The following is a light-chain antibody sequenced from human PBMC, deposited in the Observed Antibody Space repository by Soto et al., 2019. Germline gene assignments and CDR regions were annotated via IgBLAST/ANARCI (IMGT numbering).Light chain of an antibody. J-gene: IGLJ2*01. CDR2: NNS. Sequence: QSVLTQPPSASGTPGQRVTISCSGNTSNIGSNTVNWYQQLPGTAPKLLIYNNSQRPSRVPDRFSGSKSGTSASLAISGLQSEDEADYYCGAWDDSLNGVVFGGGTQLTVL. CDR1: TSNIGSNT. V-gene: IGLV1-44*01. CDR3: GAWDDSLNGVV.